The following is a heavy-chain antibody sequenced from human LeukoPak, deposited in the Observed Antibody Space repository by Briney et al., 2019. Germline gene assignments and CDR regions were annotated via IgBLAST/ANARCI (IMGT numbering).Heavy chain of an antibody. CDR1: GFTFSNYM. V-gene: IGHV3-74*01. J-gene: IGHJ4*02. D-gene: IGHD3-3*01. CDR3: TRDFDFSSAI. Sequence: PGGSLRLSCAASGFTFSNYMMHWVRQAPGKGLVWVSRISPDGSTTGHADSVKGRFTTSRDNVKNTLFLQMNSLRAEDTAVYYCTRDFDFSSAIWGQGTLVTVSS. CDR2: ISPDGSTT.